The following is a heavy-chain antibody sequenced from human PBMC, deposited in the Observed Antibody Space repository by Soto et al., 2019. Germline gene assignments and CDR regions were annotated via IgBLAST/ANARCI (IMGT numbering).Heavy chain of an antibody. CDR1: VFCIDAYA. CDR3: AKDLRSHGLGCGQ. CDR2: TRFDGSTE. Sequence: GGSLRLSCEVSVFCIDAYAIHWVRQAPGKGLQWVAVTRFDGSTEYSADSERGRFTVSRDISRNTFFLQLTNLRPDDKAMYYCAKDLRSHGLGCGQWGPGALVTVSS. V-gene: IGHV3-30*18. D-gene: IGHD2-21*01. J-gene: IGHJ4*02.